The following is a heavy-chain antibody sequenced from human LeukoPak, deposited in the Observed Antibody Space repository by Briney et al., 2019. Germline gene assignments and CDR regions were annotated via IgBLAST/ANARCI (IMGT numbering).Heavy chain of an antibody. D-gene: IGHD1-26*01. V-gene: IGHV4-4*08. Sequence: PGGSLRLSCAASGFTFSSYAMSWVRQPPGKGLEWIGYLYDTGMTNYSPSLKSRVTISVDTSNNQISLKLTSVTAADTAIYFCAKEGMGSEATTADGAFDIWGQGTTVTVSS. CDR3: AKEGMGSEATTADGAFDI. CDR1: GFTFSSYA. CDR2: LYDTGMT. J-gene: IGHJ3*02.